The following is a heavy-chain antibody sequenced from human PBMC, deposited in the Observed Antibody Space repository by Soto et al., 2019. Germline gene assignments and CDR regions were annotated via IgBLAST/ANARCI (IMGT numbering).Heavy chain of an antibody. CDR2: IIPIFGTA. D-gene: IGHD3-22*01. CDR3: ASGGQEVVVVIRRAYGMDV. J-gene: IGHJ6*02. Sequence: SVKVSCKASGGTFSSYAISWVRQAPGQGLEWMGGIIPIFGTANYTQKFQGRVTITADESTSTAYMELSSLRSEDTAVYYCASGGQEVVVVIRRAYGMDVWGQGTTVTVSS. CDR1: GGTFSSYA. V-gene: IGHV1-69*13.